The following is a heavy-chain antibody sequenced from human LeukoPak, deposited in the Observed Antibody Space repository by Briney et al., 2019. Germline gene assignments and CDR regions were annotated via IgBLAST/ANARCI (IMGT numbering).Heavy chain of an antibody. CDR1: AVTFSTFG. V-gene: IGHV3-30*02. Sequence: PGGSLRLSCAVSAVTFSTFGMQWVRQAPGKGLEWVAFIRYDEISKYYADSLRARFTVSRDNSKNTMYLQMDSLRPEDTAMYYGVRPSDTHFDYWGQGTLVTVSS. J-gene: IGHJ4*02. D-gene: IGHD3-3*01. CDR3: VRPSDTHFDY. CDR2: IRYDEISK.